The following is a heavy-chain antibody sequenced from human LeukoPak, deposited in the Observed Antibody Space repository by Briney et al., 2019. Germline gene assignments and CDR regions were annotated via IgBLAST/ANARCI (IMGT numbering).Heavy chain of an antibody. Sequence: ASVKVSCKASGYTFTSYNINWVRQATGQGLEWMGWMNPNSGNTGYAQKFQGRVTMTRNTSIDTAYMELSSLRSEDTAVYYCARAEHYGSGGWGMDVWGQGTTVTVSS. CDR1: GYTFTSYN. CDR3: ARAEHYGSGGWGMDV. J-gene: IGHJ6*02. CDR2: MNPNSGNT. D-gene: IGHD3-10*01. V-gene: IGHV1-8*01.